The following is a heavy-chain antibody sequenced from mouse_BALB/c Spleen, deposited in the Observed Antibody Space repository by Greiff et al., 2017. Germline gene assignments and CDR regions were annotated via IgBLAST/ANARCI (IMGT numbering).Heavy chain of an antibody. CDR3: ARHPANWDAMDY. CDR2: IWSDGST. Sequence: VKLMESGPDLVAPSQSLSITCTVSGFSLTSYGVHWVRQPPGKGLEWLVVIWSDGSTTYNSALKSRLSISKDNSKSQVFLKMNSLQTDDTAMYYCARHPANWDAMDYWGQGTSVTVSS. J-gene: IGHJ4*01. V-gene: IGHV2-6-2*01. CDR1: GFSLTSYG. D-gene: IGHD4-1*01.